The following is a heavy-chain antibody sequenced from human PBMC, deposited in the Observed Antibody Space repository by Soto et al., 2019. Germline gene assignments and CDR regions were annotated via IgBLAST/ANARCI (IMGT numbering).Heavy chain of an antibody. V-gene: IGHV1-2*02. CDR2: INPNSGGT. D-gene: IGHD3-3*01. Sequence: ASVKVSCKASGYTFTGYYMHWVRQAPGQGLEWMGWINPNSGGTNYAQKFQGRVTMTRDTSISTAYMELSRLRSDDTAVYYCARAPAFAQNYDFWSGYIQGWFDPWGQGTLVTVSS. J-gene: IGHJ5*02. CDR1: GYTFTGYY. CDR3: ARAPAFAQNYDFWSGYIQGWFDP.